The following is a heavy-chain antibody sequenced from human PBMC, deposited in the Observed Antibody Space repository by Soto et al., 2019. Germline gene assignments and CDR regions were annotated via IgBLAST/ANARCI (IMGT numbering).Heavy chain of an antibody. CDR3: AHRVPRLVFGLITTTTIYFDF. J-gene: IGHJ4*02. D-gene: IGHD3-16*01. V-gene: IGHV2-5*02. Sequence: QITLNESGPTQVKPRQTLTLTCTFTGFSLTTSGVAVAWIRQSPGKAPECLALIYWDDDKRYSPPLTSRLTTPKDSSKIQVVLTMAYLDPADTATYYCAHRVPRLVFGLITTTTIYFDFWGQGAPV. CDR1: GFSLTTSGVA. CDR2: IYWDDDK.